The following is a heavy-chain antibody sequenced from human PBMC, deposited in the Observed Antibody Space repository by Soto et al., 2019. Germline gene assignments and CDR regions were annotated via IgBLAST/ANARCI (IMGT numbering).Heavy chain of an antibody. CDR2: ISGTGGST. CDR3: AIHLRTDDVGTVTARRYACDS. CDR1: GFTFSSYS. D-gene: IGHD2-21*02. J-gene: IGHJ3*01. Sequence: EVQLLESGGGLVQPGGSLRLSCAASGFTFSSYSMTWVRQAPGKGLQWVSAISGTGGSTFYADSVRGRFTISRDHSENRLYRLMNSLRAEDTAVYYRAIHLRTDDVGTVTARRYACDSWGQATIVSVSS. V-gene: IGHV3-23*01.